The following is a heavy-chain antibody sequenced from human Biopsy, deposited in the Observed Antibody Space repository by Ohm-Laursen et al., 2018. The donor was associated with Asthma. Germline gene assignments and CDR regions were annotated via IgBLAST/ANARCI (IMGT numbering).Heavy chain of an antibody. J-gene: IGHJ4*02. CDR1: GGTFNTYV. V-gene: IGHV1-69*13. Sequence: SVKVSCKPLGGTFNTYVIGWVRQAPGQRLEWMGGINSVFGTTTYPQKFQDRVTITADDSTSTVYMELSSLRSEDTAVYYCARKAGSCISRTCYSLDFWGQGTLVTVS. CDR2: INSVFGTT. D-gene: IGHD2-2*01. CDR3: ARKAGSCISRTCYSLDF.